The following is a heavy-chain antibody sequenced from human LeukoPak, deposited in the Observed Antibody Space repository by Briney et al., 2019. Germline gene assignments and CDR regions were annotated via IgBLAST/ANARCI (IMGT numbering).Heavy chain of an antibody. Sequence: SETLSLTCTVSGGSISSYYRSWIRQPPGKGLEWIGYIYYSGSTNYNPSLKSRVTISVDTSKNQFSLKLSSVTAADTAVYYCARDGGYCSSTSCPNYYYYGMDVWGKGTTVTVSS. CDR2: IYYSGST. D-gene: IGHD2-2*01. CDR1: GGSISSYY. V-gene: IGHV4-59*01. J-gene: IGHJ6*04. CDR3: ARDGGYCSSTSCPNYYYYGMDV.